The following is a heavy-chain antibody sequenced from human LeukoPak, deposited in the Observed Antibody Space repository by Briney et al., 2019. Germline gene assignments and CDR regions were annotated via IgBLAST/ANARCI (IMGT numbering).Heavy chain of an antibody. CDR3: ARVVSNREGYTF. CDR2: IIPFLGTA. V-gene: IGHV1-69*04. CDR1: GDTFNTFA. J-gene: IGHJ4*02. D-gene: IGHD3-16*02. Sequence: SVKVSCKASGDTFNTFAFTWVRQAPGQGLEWTGRIIPFLGTADYAQKFQDRVAITANRFTNTAYMELSSLTSKDTAFYYCARVVSNREGYTFWGQGTLVTVSS.